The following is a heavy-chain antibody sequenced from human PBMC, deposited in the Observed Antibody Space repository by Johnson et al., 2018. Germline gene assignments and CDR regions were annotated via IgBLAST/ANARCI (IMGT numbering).Heavy chain of an antibody. Sequence: QVQLVQSGGGVVQPGTSLRLSCVASGFSFNSYAMHWVRQAPGKGLEWVAIISSGGSNKHYPDSVKGRFTVSRDNYKYLVYLQMDTLRVEDTAVYYCARHYLRCKYMDVWGKGTTVTVS. CDR1: GFSFNSYA. CDR2: ISSGGSNK. J-gene: IGHJ6*03. CDR3: ARHYLRCKYMDV. V-gene: IGHV3-30-3*01. D-gene: IGHD2/OR15-2a*01.